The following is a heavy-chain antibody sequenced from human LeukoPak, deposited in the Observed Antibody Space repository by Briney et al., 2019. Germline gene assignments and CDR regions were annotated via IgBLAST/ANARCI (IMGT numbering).Heavy chain of an antibody. CDR1: GYTFTSYG. D-gene: IGHD3-22*01. CDR2: ISAYNGNT. J-gene: IGHJ4*02. V-gene: IGHV1-18*01. CDR3: ARDHTYYYDSSGYYSRFDY. Sequence: GASVKVSCKASGYTFTSYGISWVRQAPGQGLEWMGWISAYNGNTTYAQELQGRVTMTTDTSTSTAYMELRSLRSDDTAVYYCARDHTYYYDSSGYYSRFDYWGQGTLVTVSS.